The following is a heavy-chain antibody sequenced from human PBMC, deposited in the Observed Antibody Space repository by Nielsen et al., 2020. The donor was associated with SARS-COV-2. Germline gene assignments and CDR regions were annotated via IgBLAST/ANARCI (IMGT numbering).Heavy chain of an antibody. CDR2: IYYSGST. Sequence: LRLSCTVSGDSISSGDYCWNWIRQHPGKGLEWIGYIYYSGSTYYNPSLKSRVTISVDTSKNQFSLKLSSVTAADTAVYYCASWLSSTSPRSSVLSYFDYWGQGTLVTVSS. J-gene: IGHJ4*02. D-gene: IGHD2-2*01. V-gene: IGHV4-31*03. CDR1: GDSISSGDYC. CDR3: ASWLSSTSPRSSVLSYFDY.